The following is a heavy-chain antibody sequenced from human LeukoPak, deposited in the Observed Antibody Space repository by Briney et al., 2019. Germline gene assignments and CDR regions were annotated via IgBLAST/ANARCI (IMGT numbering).Heavy chain of an antibody. CDR1: GGSFSGYY. CDR2: INHSGST. CDR3: ARVRPRQQLVCYYYYYMDV. V-gene: IGHV4-34*01. D-gene: IGHD6-13*01. Sequence: PSETLSLTCAVYGGSFSGYYWSWIRRPPGKGLEWIGEINHSGSTNYNPSLKSRVTISVDTSKNQFSLKLSSVTAADTAVYYCARVRPRQQLVCYYYYYMDVWGKGTTVTVSS. J-gene: IGHJ6*03.